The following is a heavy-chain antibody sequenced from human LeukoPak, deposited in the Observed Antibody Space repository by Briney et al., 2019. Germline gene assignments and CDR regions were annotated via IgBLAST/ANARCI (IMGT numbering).Heavy chain of an antibody. CDR2: ISSSAGTI. CDR3: ATSVIRSRLDSYIDL. CDR1: GFTFRVYY. J-gene: IGHJ2*01. D-gene: IGHD2-21*01. V-gene: IGHV3-11*04. Sequence: GGSLRLSCAASGFTFRVYYMMWIRQAPGKGLEWISYISSSAGTIHYVDSVKGRFTISRDNAKNSLYLQMDSLRVEDTAVYYCATSVIRSRLDSYIDLWGRGTLVSVSS.